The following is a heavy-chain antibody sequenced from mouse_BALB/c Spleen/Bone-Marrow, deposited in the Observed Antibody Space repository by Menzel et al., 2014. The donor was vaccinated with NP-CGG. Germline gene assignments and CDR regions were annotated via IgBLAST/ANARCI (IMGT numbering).Heavy chain of an antibody. Sequence: QVQLKESGAELVKPGAPVKLSCKASGYTFTSYWMNWVKQRPGRGLEWIGRIDPSDSETHYNQKFKDKATLTVDKSSSTAYIQLSSLTSEGSAVYYCARSGGNYVSFAYWGQGALVTVSA. CDR1: GYTFTSYW. CDR3: ARSGGNYVSFAY. J-gene: IGHJ3*01. CDR2: IDPSDSET. D-gene: IGHD2-1*01. V-gene: IGHV1-69*02.